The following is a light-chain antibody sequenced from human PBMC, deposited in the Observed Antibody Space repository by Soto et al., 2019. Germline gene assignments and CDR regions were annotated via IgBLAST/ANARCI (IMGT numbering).Light chain of an antibody. CDR2: TNS. J-gene: IGLJ3*02. V-gene: IGLV1-40*01. CDR3: QSYDSSLSALV. Sequence: QSVLTQPPSVSGAPGQGVTISCAGTSSSIGAGYDVHWYQQVPGTAPKLLIYTNSNRPSGVPDRFSGSKSGTSASLAITGLQAADEADYYCQSYDSSLSALVFGGGTKVTVL. CDR1: SSSIGAGYD.